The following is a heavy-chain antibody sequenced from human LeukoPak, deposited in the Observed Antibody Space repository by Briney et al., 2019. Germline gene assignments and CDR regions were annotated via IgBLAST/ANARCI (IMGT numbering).Heavy chain of an antibody. V-gene: IGHV3-30*03. D-gene: IGHD5-18*01. CDR1: GFTVSSNY. CDR3: ARESIRTDTAMVSLDY. Sequence: GGSLRLSCAASGFTVSSNYMSWVRQAPGKGLEWVAVISYDGSNKYYADSVKGRFTISRDNSKNTLYLQMNSLRAEDTAVYYCARESIRTDTAMVSLDYWGQGTLVTVSS. J-gene: IGHJ4*02. CDR2: ISYDGSNK.